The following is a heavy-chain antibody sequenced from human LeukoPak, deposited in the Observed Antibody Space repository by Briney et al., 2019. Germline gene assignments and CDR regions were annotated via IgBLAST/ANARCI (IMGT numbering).Heavy chain of an antibody. V-gene: IGHV3-53*01. CDR1: GFNVRSNY. J-gene: IGHJ4*02. CDR3: ARQGKGSYSSPWYAFNY. D-gene: IGHD2-8*01. CDR2: IYSGGDT. Sequence: GGSLRLSCAASGFNVRSNYMSWVRQVPGKGLEWVSVIYSGGDTHYADPVKGRFTVSRDNNKNTLFLQMNSLKAEDTAIYYCARQGKGSYSSPWYAFNYWAQGTRATVSS.